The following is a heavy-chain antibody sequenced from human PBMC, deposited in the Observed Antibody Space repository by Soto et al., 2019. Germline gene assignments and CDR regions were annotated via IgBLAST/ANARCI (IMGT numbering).Heavy chain of an antibody. Sequence: QVQLVESGGGVVQPGRSLRLSCAASGFTFSSYAMHWVRQAPGKGLEWVAVISYDGSNKYYADSVKGRFTISRDNSKNTLYLQMNSLRAEDTAVYYCARDAEYSYGYEGGPDYWGQGTLVTVSS. CDR2: ISYDGSNK. V-gene: IGHV3-30-3*01. CDR1: GFTFSSYA. CDR3: ARDAEYSYGYEGGPDY. D-gene: IGHD5-18*01. J-gene: IGHJ4*02.